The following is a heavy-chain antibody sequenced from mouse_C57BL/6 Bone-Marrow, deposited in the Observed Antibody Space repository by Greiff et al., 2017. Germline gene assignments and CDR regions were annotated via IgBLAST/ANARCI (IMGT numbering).Heavy chain of an antibody. D-gene: IGHD2-4*01. CDR3: TSLYYDYSNFDY. CDR2: ISSGGDYI. V-gene: IGHV5-9-1*02. Sequence: EVQLQESGEGLVKPGGSLKLSCAASGFTFSSYAMSWVRQTPEKRLEWVAYISSGGDYIYYADTVKGRFTISRDNARNTLYLQMSSLKSEDTAMYYCTSLYYDYSNFDYWGQGTTLTVSS. CDR1: GFTFSSYA. J-gene: IGHJ2*01.